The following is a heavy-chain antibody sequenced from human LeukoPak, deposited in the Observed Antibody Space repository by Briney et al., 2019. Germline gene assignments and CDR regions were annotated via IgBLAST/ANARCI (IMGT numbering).Heavy chain of an antibody. J-gene: IGHJ4*02. CDR2: ISSSGSTI. CDR3: AKQGGIVATKPLDY. Sequence: GGSLRLSCAASGFTFSSYEMNWVRQAPGKGLEWVSYISSSGSTIYYADSVKGRFTISRDNSKNTLYLQMNSLRAEDTAVYYCAKQGGIVATKPLDYWGQGTLVTVSS. CDR1: GFTFSSYE. V-gene: IGHV3-48*03. D-gene: IGHD5-12*01.